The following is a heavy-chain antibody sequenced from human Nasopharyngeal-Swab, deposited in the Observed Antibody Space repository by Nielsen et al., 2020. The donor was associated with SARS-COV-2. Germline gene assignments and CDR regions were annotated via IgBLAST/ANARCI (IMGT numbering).Heavy chain of an antibody. CDR1: GASISSSIYY. V-gene: IGHV4-39*01. J-gene: IGHJ4*02. CDR2: IYYSGST. Sequence: SETLSLTCTVSGASISSSIYYWGWIRQPPGKGLEWIGSIYYSGSTYYNPSLKSRVTISVDTSKNQFSLKLSSVTDADTAVYYCARRYREITIFGVVITPFDFWGQGTLVTVSS. D-gene: IGHD3-3*01. CDR3: ARRYREITIFGVVITPFDF.